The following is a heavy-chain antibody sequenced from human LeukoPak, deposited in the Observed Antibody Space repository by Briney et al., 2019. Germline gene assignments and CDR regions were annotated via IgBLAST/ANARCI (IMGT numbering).Heavy chain of an antibody. J-gene: IGHJ4*02. CDR1: GFTFDDYA. V-gene: IGHV3-43*02. Sequence: GGSLRLSCAASGFTFDDYAMHWVRQAPGKGLEWVSLISGDGGTTSYGDPVKGRFTISRDNSKNSLFLQMISLRTEDTALYYCATLPYGDYDLDYWGQGTLVTVSS. CDR3: ATLPYGDYDLDY. CDR2: ISGDGGTT. D-gene: IGHD4-17*01.